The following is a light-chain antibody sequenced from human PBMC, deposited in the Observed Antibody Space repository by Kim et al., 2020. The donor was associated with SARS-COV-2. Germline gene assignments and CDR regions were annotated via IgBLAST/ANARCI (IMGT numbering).Light chain of an antibody. CDR2: GTS. V-gene: IGKV3-20*01. J-gene: IGKJ4*01. CDR3: QQYGSSPT. Sequence: LSPGERATLYGRASQSVSSSSLAWYQQKPGQAPRLLIYGTSTRATGIPDRFSGSGSGTDFTLTISRLEPEDFAVYFCQQYGSSPTFGGGTKVDIK. CDR1: QSVSSSS.